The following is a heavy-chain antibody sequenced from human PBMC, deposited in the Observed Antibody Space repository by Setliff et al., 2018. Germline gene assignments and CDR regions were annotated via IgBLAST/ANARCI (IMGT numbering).Heavy chain of an antibody. D-gene: IGHD3-9*01. CDR3: ARVVYDILTGYYYFDY. CDR1: GGSISSGGYY. V-gene: IGHV4-31*03. Sequence: SETLSLTCTVSGGSISSGGYYWSWIRQHPGKGLEWIGYIYYSGSTYYNPSLKSRVTISVDTSKNQFSLKLSSVTAADTAVYYCARVVYDILTGYYYFDYWGQGTLVTVSS. CDR2: IYYSGST. J-gene: IGHJ4*02.